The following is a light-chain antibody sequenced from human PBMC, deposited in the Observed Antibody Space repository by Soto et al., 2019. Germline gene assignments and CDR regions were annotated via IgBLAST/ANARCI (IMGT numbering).Light chain of an antibody. CDR3: QQANSFPIT. CDR1: QGISSW. Sequence: IQMTQSPSSVSAYIGDRVTITCRASQGISSWLAWYQKKPGKAPNLLIYAASSLQSGVPSRFSGSESGTDFTLTISSLQPEDCAIYFCQQANSFPITFGQGTRLEIK. CDR2: AAS. J-gene: IGKJ5*01. V-gene: IGKV1-12*01.